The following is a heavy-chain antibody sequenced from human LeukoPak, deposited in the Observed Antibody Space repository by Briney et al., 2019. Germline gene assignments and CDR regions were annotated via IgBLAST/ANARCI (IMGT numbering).Heavy chain of an antibody. D-gene: IGHD5-18*01. CDR1: GGSISSSSYY. CDR2: IYYSGST. Sequence: SETLSLTCTVSGGSISSSSYYWGWIRQPPGKGLEWIGSIYYSGSTYYNPSLKSRVTISVDTSKNQFSLKLSSVTAADTAVYYCARGPQGYSYYYYGMDVWGQGTTVTVSS. CDR3: ARGPQGYSYYYYGMDV. V-gene: IGHV4-39*01. J-gene: IGHJ6*02.